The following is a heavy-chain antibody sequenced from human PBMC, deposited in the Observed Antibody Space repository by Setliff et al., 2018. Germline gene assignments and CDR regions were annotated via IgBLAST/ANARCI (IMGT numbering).Heavy chain of an antibody. CDR3: ARRDSTGYYGYSFDF. V-gene: IGHV4-39*02. J-gene: IGHJ4*02. CDR2: VDHSGNT. Sequence: SETLSLTCSVSGGSISPYYWGWIRQSPGKGLDWIGTVDHSGNTFYNPSLKSRVTISVDTSKNHFSLKLTSVSAADTAVYYCARRDSTGYYGYSFDFWGQGTLVTVSS. CDR1: GGSISPYY. D-gene: IGHD3-22*01.